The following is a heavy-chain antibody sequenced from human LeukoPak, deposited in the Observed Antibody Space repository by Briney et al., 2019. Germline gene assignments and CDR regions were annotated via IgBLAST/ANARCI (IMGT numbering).Heavy chain of an antibody. J-gene: IGHJ4*02. CDR2: IYHSGST. CDR3: ARNEGQQPFAIDY. Sequence: SQTLSLTCAVSGGSISCGGYSWSWIRQPPGKDLEWIGYIYHSGSTNYNPSLKSRVTISVDTSKNQFSLKLSSVTAADTAVYYCARNEGQQPFAIDYWGQGTLVTVSS. D-gene: IGHD6-13*01. V-gene: IGHV4-30-2*01. CDR1: GGSISCGGYS.